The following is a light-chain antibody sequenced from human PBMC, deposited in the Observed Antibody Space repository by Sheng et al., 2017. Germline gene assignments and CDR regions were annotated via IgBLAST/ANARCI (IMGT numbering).Light chain of an antibody. CDR2: QDN. CDR1: NIGGKT. V-gene: IGLV3-1*01. Sequence: SYELTQPPSVSVAPGKTARITCGGNNIGGKTVHWYQQRPGQSPLLVIYQDNKRPSGIPERFSGSNSGNTATLTISGTQAMDEADYYCQAWDSSTVIFGGGTKLTVL. J-gene: IGLJ2*01. CDR3: QAWDSSTVI.